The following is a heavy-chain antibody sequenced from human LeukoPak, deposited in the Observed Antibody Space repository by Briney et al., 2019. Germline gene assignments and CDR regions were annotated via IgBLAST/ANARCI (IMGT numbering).Heavy chain of an antibody. D-gene: IGHD3-3*01. CDR1: GFTFSNYA. J-gene: IGHJ4*02. CDR3: ARGTIFGVVTTGLDY. V-gene: IGHV3-64*01. CDR2: ITGNGGRT. Sequence: PGGSLRLSCVVSGFTFSNYAIHWVRQAPGKGLEYVSGITGNGGRTYYANSVKGRFTISRDNSKNTLYLQMGSLRAEDMAVYYCARGTIFGVVTTGLDYWGQGTLVTVSS.